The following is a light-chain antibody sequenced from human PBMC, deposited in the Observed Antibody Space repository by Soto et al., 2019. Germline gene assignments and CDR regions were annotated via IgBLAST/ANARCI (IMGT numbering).Light chain of an antibody. CDR2: VAS. CDR1: QGVSNT. Sequence: EIVMTQSPATLSVSPGEGATLSCRASQGVSNTLAWYQQKPGQAPRLLIYVASTRATGIPARFSGSGSGTEFTRTISSLPSEEFAFYYCQQYNDWPSDTFGQGTKLEIK. CDR3: QQYNDWPSDT. V-gene: IGKV3-15*01. J-gene: IGKJ2*01.